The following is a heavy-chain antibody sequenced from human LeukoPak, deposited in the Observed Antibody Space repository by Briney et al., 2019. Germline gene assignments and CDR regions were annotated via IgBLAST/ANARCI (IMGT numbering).Heavy chain of an antibody. J-gene: IGHJ5*02. CDR2: ISSSGSTI. V-gene: IGHV3-11*01. D-gene: IGHD4-17*01. CDR1: GFTFSSYW. Sequence: GGSLRLSCAASGFTFSSYWMSWIRQAPGKGLEWVSYISSSGSTIYYADSVKGRFTISRDNAKNSLYLQMNSLRAEDTAVYYCARTSTLKRGSTVTNWFDPWGQGTLVTVSS. CDR3: ARTSTLKRGSTVTNWFDP.